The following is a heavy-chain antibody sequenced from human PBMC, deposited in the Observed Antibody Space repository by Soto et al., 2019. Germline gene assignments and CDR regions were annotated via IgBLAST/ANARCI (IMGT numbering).Heavy chain of an antibody. CDR1: GDSISGSKY. CDR3: GFMFRGLVDP. Sequence: QVQVQESRTGLVKPSETLSLTCTVSGDSISGSKYWTWIRRPPGKGLEWMGYVSDSGSTEYNPSLKSRISISVDTSKNQFFLRLTSVTAADTAMYYCGFMFRGLVDPWGQGTLVTVSS. J-gene: IGHJ5*02. D-gene: IGHD3-16*01. V-gene: IGHV4-61*01. CDR2: VSDSGST.